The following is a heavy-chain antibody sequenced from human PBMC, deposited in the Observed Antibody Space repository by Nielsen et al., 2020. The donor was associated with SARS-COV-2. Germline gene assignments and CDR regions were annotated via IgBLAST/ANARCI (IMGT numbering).Heavy chain of an antibody. CDR1: GYSFSSAIHY. D-gene: IGHD5-12*01. CDR3: AGYSGYASAFDY. Sequence: SETLSLTCSVSGYSFSSAIHYWSWIRQAPGKGLEWIGYMYYTGSSDYNPSFKSRVTISVDTSKNQFSLKLSSVTAADTAVYYCAGYSGYASAFDYWGQGTLVTVSS. J-gene: IGHJ4*02. V-gene: IGHV4-61*01. CDR2: MYYTGSS.